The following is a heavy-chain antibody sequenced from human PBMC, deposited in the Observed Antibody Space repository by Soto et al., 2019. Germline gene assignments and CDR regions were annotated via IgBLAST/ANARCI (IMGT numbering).Heavy chain of an antibody. J-gene: IGHJ4*02. CDR3: ATGGYCTSTSCYNFFDY. CDR2: IYPGDSDT. Sequence: LGESLKISCKGSGYSFTTYWIGWVRQMPGKGLEWMGIIYPGDSDTRYGPSFQGQVTISADKSISTAYLQWSSLKASDTAMYYCATGGYCTSTSCYNFFDYWGQGTLVTVSS. CDR1: GYSFTTYW. D-gene: IGHD2-2*02. V-gene: IGHV5-51*01.